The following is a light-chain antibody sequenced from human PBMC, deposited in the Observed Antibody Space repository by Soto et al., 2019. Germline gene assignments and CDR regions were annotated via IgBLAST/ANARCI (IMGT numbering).Light chain of an antibody. CDR1: QSVSSN. J-gene: IGKJ1*01. CDR3: QQYNNWPQGT. CDR2: GAS. V-gene: IGKV3-15*01. Sequence: EIVMTQSPATLSVSPGERATLSCRASQSVSSNLAWYQQKPGQAPRLLIYGASTRATGIPVRFSGSGSGTEFTLTISSLQSEDFAVYYCQQYNNWPQGTFGQGTKVDIK.